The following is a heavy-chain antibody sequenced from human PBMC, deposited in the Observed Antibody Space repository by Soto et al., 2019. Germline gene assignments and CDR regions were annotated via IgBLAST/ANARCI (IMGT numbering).Heavy chain of an antibody. CDR2: IYYSGST. D-gene: IGHD3-22*01. Sequence: SETLSLTCTVSGGSISSGDYYWSWIRQPPGKGLEWIGYIYYSGSTYYNPSLESRVTISVDTSKNQFSLKLSSVTAADTAVYYCARGQPGGVFSSGYDPHYFDYWGQGTLVTVSS. CDR1: GGSISSGDYY. V-gene: IGHV4-30-4*01. CDR3: ARGQPGGVFSSGYDPHYFDY. J-gene: IGHJ4*02.